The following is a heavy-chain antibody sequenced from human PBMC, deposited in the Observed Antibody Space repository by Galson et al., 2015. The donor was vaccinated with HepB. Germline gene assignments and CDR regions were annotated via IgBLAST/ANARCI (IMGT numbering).Heavy chain of an antibody. CDR1: GYTFTSYG. J-gene: IGHJ4*02. CDR3: ARDRGTTVTTGY. V-gene: IGHV1-18*01. CDR2: ISAYNGNT. D-gene: IGHD4-17*01. Sequence: SVKVSCKASGYTFTSYGISWVRQAPGQGLEWMGWISAYNGNTNYAQKLQGRVTMTTDTSTSTAHMELRSLRSDDTAVYYCARDRGTTVTTGYWGQGTLVTVSS.